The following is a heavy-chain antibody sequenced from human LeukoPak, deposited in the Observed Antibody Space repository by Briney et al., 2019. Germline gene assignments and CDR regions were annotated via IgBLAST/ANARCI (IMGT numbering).Heavy chain of an antibody. CDR1: GFTFDDYA. J-gene: IGHJ4*02. D-gene: IGHD6-19*01. V-gene: IGHV3-9*01. Sequence: PGRSLRLSCAASGFTFDDYAMHWVRQAPGKGLEWVSGISWNSGSIGYADSVKGRFTISRDNAKNSLYLQMNSLRAEDTALYYCARDHSSGQRGLFDYWGQGTLVTVSS. CDR3: ARDHSSGQRGLFDY. CDR2: ISWNSGSI.